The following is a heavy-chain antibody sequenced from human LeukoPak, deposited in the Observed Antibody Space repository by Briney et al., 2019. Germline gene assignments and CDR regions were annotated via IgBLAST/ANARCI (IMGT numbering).Heavy chain of an antibody. CDR1: GGSISSSSYY. CDR2: IYYSGST. D-gene: IGHD3-16*01. Sequence: SETLSLTCTVSGGSISSSSYYWGWIRQPPGKGLEWIGSIYYSGSTYYNPSLKSRVTISVDTSKNQFSLKLSSVTAADTAVYYCARHFTWGSLEDWFDPWGQGTLVTVSS. V-gene: IGHV4-39*01. J-gene: IGHJ5*02. CDR3: ARHFTWGSLEDWFDP.